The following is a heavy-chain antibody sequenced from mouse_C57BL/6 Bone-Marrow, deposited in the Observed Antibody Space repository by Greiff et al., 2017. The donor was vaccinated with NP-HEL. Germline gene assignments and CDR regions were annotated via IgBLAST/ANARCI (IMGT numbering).Heavy chain of an antibody. J-gene: IGHJ1*03. V-gene: IGHV1-80*01. CDR2: IYPGDGDT. CDR1: GYAFSSYW. Sequence: VQLVESGAELVKPGASVKISCKASGYAFSSYWMNWVKQRPGKGLEWIGQIYPGDGDTNYNGKFKGKATLTADKSSSTAYMQLSSLTSEDSAVYFCARGLGRQYFDVWGTGTTVTVSS. CDR3: ARGLGRQYFDV. D-gene: IGHD4-1*01.